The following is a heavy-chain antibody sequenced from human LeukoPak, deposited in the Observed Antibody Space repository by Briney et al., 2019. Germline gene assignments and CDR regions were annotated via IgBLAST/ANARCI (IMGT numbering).Heavy chain of an antibody. CDR2: ISGSGGST. V-gene: IGHV3-23*01. CDR1: GFTFSSYA. J-gene: IGHJ3*01. D-gene: IGHD2-21*02. CDR3: ARVAYYRVTADQITDAFDV. Sequence: GGSLRLSCAASGFTFSSYAMSWVRQAPGKGLEWVSAISGSGGSTYYADSVKGRFTISRDNSRSTLYLQMNSLRAEDTAVYFCARVAYYRVTADQITDAFDVWGHGTVVTVSS.